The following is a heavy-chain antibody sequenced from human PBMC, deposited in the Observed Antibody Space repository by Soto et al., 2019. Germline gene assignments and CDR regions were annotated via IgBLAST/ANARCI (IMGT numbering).Heavy chain of an antibody. Sequence: SETLSLTCTVSGGSISSYYWSWIRQPPGKGLEWIGYIYYSGSTNYNPSLKSRVTISVDTSKNQFSLKLSSVTAAETAVYYCTRGQNAGATIFEYYYYGMDVWGQGNTVTVSS. CDR1: GGSISSYY. CDR3: TRGQNAGATIFEYYYYGMDV. V-gene: IGHV4-59*01. J-gene: IGHJ6*02. D-gene: IGHD1-26*01. CDR2: IYYSGST.